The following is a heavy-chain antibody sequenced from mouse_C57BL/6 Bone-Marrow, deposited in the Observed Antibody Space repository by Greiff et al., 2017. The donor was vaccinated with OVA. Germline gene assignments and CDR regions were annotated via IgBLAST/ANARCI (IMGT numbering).Heavy chain of an antibody. CDR3: ARLYDYDDGFAY. V-gene: IGHV5-2*01. Sequence: DVKLVESGGGLVQPGESLKLSCESNEYEFPSHDMSWVRKTPEKRLELVAAINSDGGSTYYPDTMERRFIISRDNTKKTLYLQMSSLRSEDTALYYCARLYDYDDGFAYWGQGTLVTVSA. D-gene: IGHD2-4*01. CDR1: EYEFPSHD. CDR2: INSDGGST. J-gene: IGHJ3*01.